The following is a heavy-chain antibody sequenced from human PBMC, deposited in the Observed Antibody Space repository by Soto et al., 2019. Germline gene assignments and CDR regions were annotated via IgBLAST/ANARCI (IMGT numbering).Heavy chain of an antibody. CDR1: GVAFSPYA. D-gene: IGHD3-22*01. Sequence: PRLSCAASGVAFSPYAMNWVRQAPGKGLEWVSTISNTGGGTFYAGSVKGRFTISRDNSKNTLYLQMHSLRADDSAIYFCAVGRHKTSGSNTWFDPWGRGTLVTVSS. CDR2: ISNTGGGT. V-gene: IGHV3-23*01. CDR3: AVGRHKTSGSNTWFDP. J-gene: IGHJ5*02.